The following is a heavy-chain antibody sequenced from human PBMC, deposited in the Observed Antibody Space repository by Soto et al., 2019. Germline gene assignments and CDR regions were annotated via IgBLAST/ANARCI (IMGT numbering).Heavy chain of an antibody. CDR3: ARCSAAYYYYGMDV. CDR1: GGTFSSYA. J-gene: IGHJ6*02. Sequence: QVQLVQSGAEVKKPGSPVKVSCKASGGTFSSYAISWVRQAPGQGLEWMGGIIPIFGTANYAQKFQGRVTITADESTSTAYMELSSLRSEDTAVYYCARCSAAYYYYGMDVWGQGTTVTVSS. V-gene: IGHV1-69*01. D-gene: IGHD2-15*01. CDR2: IIPIFGTA.